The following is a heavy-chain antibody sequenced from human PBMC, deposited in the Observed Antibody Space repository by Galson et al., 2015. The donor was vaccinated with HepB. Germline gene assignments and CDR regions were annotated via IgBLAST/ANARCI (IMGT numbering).Heavy chain of an antibody. D-gene: IGHD4-23*01. J-gene: IGHJ4*02. Sequence: SLRLSCAASGFTFSSYAMSWVRQAPGKGLEWVSAISGSGGSTYYADSVKGRFTISRDNSKNTLYLQMNSLRAEDTAVYYCARVNYGGNENDYWGQGTLVTVSS. CDR3: ARVNYGGNENDY. CDR2: ISGSGGST. V-gene: IGHV3-23*01. CDR1: GFTFSSYA.